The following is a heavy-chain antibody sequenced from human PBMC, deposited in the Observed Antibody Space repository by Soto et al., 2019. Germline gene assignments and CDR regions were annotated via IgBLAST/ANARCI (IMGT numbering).Heavy chain of an antibody. D-gene: IGHD3-16*02. J-gene: IGHJ4*02. CDR3: ARDWVGNLGELSFGFDY. Sequence: GGSLRLSCAASGFTFSSYGMHWVRQAPGKGLEWVAVIWYDGSNKYYADSVKGRFTISRDNSKNTLYLQMNSLRAEDTVVYYCARDWVGNLGELSFGFDYWGQGTLVTVSS. CDR1: GFTFSSYG. V-gene: IGHV3-33*01. CDR2: IWYDGSNK.